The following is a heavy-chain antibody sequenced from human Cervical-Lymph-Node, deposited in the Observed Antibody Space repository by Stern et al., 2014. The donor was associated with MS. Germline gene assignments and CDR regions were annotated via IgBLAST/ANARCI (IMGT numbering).Heavy chain of an antibody. J-gene: IGHJ4*02. CDR1: ENTFTGYY. D-gene: IGHD1-26*01. Sequence: VQLVQSGAEVKKPGASVKVTCKTSENTFTGYYIHWVRQAPGQGIEWMGWINPNSGATNYAQRFQDRVSLTSDTSNSLAYMELDILTSGDTAVYYCARISLGSGIDYWGQGSLVTVSS. CDR2: INPNSGAT. CDR3: ARISLGSGIDY. V-gene: IGHV1-2*02.